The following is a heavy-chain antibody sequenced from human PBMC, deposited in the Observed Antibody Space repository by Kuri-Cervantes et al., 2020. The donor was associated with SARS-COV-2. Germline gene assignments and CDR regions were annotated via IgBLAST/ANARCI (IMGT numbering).Heavy chain of an antibody. CDR2: INSDGSST. CDR3: AKSLRRLSDYFDY. V-gene: IGHV3-74*01. J-gene: IGHJ4*02. CDR1: GFTFSSYW. Sequence: GESLKISCAASGFTFSSYWMHWVRQAPGKGLVWVSRINSDGSSTSYADSVKGRFTISRDNAKNTLYLQMNSLRAEDTAVYYCAKSLRRLSDYFDYWGQGTLVTVSS. D-gene: IGHD6-25*01.